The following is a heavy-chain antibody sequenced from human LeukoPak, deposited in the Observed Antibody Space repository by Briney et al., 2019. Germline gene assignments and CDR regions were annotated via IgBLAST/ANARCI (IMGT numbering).Heavy chain of an antibody. CDR1: GFTFSSYS. J-gene: IGHJ4*02. CDR2: ISSSSSYI. V-gene: IGHV3-21*01. Sequence: GGSLRLSCAASGFTFSSYSMNWVRQAPGKGLEWVSSISSSSSYIYYADSVKGRFTISRDNAKNSLYLQMNSLRAEDTAVYYCARDKEAVAGTLDYWGQGALVTVSS. CDR3: ARDKEAVAGTLDY. D-gene: IGHD6-19*01.